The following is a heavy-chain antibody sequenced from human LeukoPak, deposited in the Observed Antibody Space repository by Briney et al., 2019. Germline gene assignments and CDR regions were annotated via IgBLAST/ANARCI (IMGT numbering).Heavy chain of an antibody. CDR3: ARHSPADIVVVPAAIARGYMDV. V-gene: IGHV4-4*09. CDR1: GGSISSYY. J-gene: IGHJ6*03. Sequence: SETLSLTCTVSGGSISSYYRSWIRQPPGKGLEWIGYIYTSGSTNYNPSLKSRLTISVDTSKNQFSLKLSSVTAADTAVYYCARHSPADIVVVPAAIARGYMDVWGKGTTVTVSS. CDR2: IYTSGST. D-gene: IGHD2-2*01.